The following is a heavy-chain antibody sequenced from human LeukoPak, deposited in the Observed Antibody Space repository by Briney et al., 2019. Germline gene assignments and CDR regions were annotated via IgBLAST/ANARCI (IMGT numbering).Heavy chain of an antibody. D-gene: IGHD6-13*01. Sequence: GRSLRLSCPASGFSFSYYGFHCVRQAPGKGLEWVAVISYDGSNKYYADSVKGRFTISRDDSKNTLNLQMNSLRAEDSAVYYCARSPAPTRSSWLYLDYWGQGTQVTVSS. V-gene: IGHV3-30*03. CDR1: GFSFSYYG. J-gene: IGHJ4*02. CDR2: ISYDGSNK. CDR3: ARSPAPTRSSWLYLDY.